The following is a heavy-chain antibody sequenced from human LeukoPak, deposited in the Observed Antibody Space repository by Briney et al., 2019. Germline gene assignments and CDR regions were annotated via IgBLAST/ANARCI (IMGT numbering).Heavy chain of an antibody. D-gene: IGHD5-12*01. CDR1: GGSISSYY. CDR2: IYTSGST. CDR3: ARGLRRWLPSYYFDY. V-gene: IGHV4-4*07. Sequence: PSETLSLTCTVSGGSISSYYWSWIRQPAGRGLEWIGRIYTSGSTNYNPSLKSRVTMSLDTSKNQFSLNLNSVTAADTAVYYCARGLRRWLPSYYFDYWGQGTLVTVSS. J-gene: IGHJ4*02.